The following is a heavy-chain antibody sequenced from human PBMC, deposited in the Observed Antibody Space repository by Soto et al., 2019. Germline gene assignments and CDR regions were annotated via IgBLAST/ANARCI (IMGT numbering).Heavy chain of an antibody. Sequence: QVQLQESGPGLVNPSETLSLTCTVSGDSIRNQYWSWIRQPPGKGLEWIGYIYNSGSTNYNPSLKSRLTISVDTSKNQFSLKLTSVAAADTAVYYCARTLAYGHMDVWGKGTTVTVSS. D-gene: IGHD3-16*01. J-gene: IGHJ6*03. V-gene: IGHV4-59*11. CDR2: IYNSGST. CDR1: GDSIRNQY. CDR3: ARTLAYGHMDV.